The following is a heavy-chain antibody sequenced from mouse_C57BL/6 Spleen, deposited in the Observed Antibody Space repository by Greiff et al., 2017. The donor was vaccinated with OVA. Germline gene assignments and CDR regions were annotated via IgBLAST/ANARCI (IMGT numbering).Heavy chain of an antibody. J-gene: IGHJ2*01. D-gene: IGHD2-2*01. CDR2: ISDGGSYT. Sequence: EVQLVESGGGLVKPGGSLKLSCAASGFTFSSYAMSWVRQTPEKRLEWVATISDGGSYTYYPDNVKGRFTISRDNAKNNLYLQMSHLKSEDTAMYYCARIWFPYYFDYGGQGTTLTVSS. CDR1: GFTFSSYA. V-gene: IGHV5-4*01. CDR3: ARIWFPYYFDY.